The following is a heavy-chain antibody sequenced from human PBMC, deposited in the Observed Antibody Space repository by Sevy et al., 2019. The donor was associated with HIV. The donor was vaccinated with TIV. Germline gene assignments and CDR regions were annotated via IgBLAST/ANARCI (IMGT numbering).Heavy chain of an antibody. V-gene: IGHV4-59*01. J-gene: IGHJ4*02. CDR2: LNESGST. CDR1: TASITNYY. Sequence: SETLSLACTVSTASITNYYWNWIRRTPGKGLEWIGYLNESGSTEDSPSLKSRATISIGPSNNHFSLSLSSVTAADTAVYFCARAIGVWPPHPFDYWVQGILITVSS. CDR3: ARAIGVWPPHPFDY.